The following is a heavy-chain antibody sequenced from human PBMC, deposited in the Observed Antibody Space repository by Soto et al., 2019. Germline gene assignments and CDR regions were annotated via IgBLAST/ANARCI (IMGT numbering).Heavy chain of an antibody. Sequence: SETLSRTCAVYGGSFSGYYWSWIRQPPGKGLEWIGEINHSGSTNYNPSLKSRVTISVDTSKNQFSLKLSSVTAADTAVYYCARDTMVRGERNYYGMDVWGQGTTVTVSS. J-gene: IGHJ6*02. D-gene: IGHD3-10*01. CDR1: GGSFSGYY. V-gene: IGHV4-34*01. CDR3: ARDTMVRGERNYYGMDV. CDR2: INHSGST.